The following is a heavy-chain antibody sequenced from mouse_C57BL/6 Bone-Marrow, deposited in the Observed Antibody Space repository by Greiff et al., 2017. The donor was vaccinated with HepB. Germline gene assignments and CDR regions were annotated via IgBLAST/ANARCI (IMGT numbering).Heavy chain of an antibody. CDR1: GYTFTDYN. V-gene: IGHV1-18*01. CDR2: INPNNGGT. Sequence: EVQLQESGPELVKPGASVKIPCKASGYTFTDYNMDWVKQSHGKSLEWIGDINPNNGGTIYNQKFKGKATLTVDKSSSTAYMELRSLTSEDTAVYYCARGVYYGSPYAMDYWGQGTSVTVSS. CDR3: ARGVYYGSPYAMDY. D-gene: IGHD1-1*01. J-gene: IGHJ4*01.